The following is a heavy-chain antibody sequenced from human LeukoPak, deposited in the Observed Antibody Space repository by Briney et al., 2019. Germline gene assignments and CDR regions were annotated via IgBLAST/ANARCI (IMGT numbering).Heavy chain of an antibody. D-gene: IGHD6-6*01. CDR3: ARDKESSSSFDY. Sequence: HPGGSLRLSCAASGFTVSTNYMNWVRQAPGKGLEWVSVIYSGGSTYYVDSVKGRFIISRDNSRNTVYLQMNSLRAEDTAVYYCARDKESSSSFDYWGQGTLVTVSS. CDR1: GFTVSTNY. CDR2: IYSGGST. V-gene: IGHV3-53*01. J-gene: IGHJ4*02.